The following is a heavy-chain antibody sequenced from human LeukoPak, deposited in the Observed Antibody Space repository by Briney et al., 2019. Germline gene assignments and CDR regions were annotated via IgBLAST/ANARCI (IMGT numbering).Heavy chain of an antibody. CDR3: AREDGYSSGWSYAFDI. CDR2: INAGNGNT. Sequence: ASVKVSCKASGYSFTSHYMHWVRQAPGQRLEWMGWINAGNGNTKYSQEFQGRVTITRDTSASTAYMELSSLRSEDMAVYYCAREDGYSSGWSYAFDIWGQGTMVTVSS. J-gene: IGHJ3*02. CDR1: GYSFTSHY. V-gene: IGHV1-3*03. D-gene: IGHD6-19*01.